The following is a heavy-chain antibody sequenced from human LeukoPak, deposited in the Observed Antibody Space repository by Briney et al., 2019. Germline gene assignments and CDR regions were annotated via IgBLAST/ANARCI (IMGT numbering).Heavy chain of an antibody. CDR2: IIPIFGTA. V-gene: IGHV1-69*01. CDR3: AREGPPGLGAVAFDY. D-gene: IGHD6-19*01. CDR1: GGTFSSYA. J-gene: IGHJ4*02. Sequence: ASVKVSCKASGGTFSSYAISWVRQAPGQGLEWMGGIIPIFGTANYAQKLQGRVTITADESTSTAYMELSSLRSEDTAVYYCAREGPPGLGAVAFDYWGQGTLITVSS.